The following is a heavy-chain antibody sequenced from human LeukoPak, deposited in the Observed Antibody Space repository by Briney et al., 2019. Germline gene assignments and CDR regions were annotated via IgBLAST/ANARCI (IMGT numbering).Heavy chain of an antibody. CDR1: GYTFTSYV. CDR3: ARGGELERRASDL. Sequence: ASVKVSCKASGYTFTSYVINWVRQAPGQGLEWMGWINTNTGNPTYAQGFTGRFVLSLDTSVSTAYLQISSLQAEDTAMYYCARGGELERRASDLWGQGTMVTVSS. V-gene: IGHV7-4-1*02. CDR2: INTNTGNP. D-gene: IGHD1-1*01. J-gene: IGHJ3*01.